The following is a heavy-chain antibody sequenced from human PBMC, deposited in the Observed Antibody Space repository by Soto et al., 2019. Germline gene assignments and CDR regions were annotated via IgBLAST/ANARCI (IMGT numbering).Heavy chain of an antibody. D-gene: IGHD4-17*01. Sequence: SETLSLTCTVSGGSISSYYGSWIRQPPGKGLEWIGYIYYSGSTYYNPSLKTRVSLFLHTSENQFSLRLTSVTAADTAVYFCASLNYDYGRKYFDSWGHGTLVTVSS. V-gene: IGHV4-59*04. CDR2: IYYSGST. CDR1: GGSISSYY. CDR3: ASLNYDYGRKYFDS. J-gene: IGHJ4*01.